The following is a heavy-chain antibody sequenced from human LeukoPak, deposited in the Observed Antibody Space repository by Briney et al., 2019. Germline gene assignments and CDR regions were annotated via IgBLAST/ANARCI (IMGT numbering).Heavy chain of an antibody. J-gene: IGHJ4*02. D-gene: IGHD6-13*01. Sequence: GGSLRLSCAASGFTFRNYAMSWVRQAPGKGLEWVAKIKQDGSEKYYVDSVKGRFTISRDNAKNSLYLQMNSLGAEDTAVYYCARRGTSSSWAHFDYWGQGTLVTASS. CDR2: IKQDGSEK. CDR1: GFTFRNYA. V-gene: IGHV3-7*05. CDR3: ARRGTSSSWAHFDY.